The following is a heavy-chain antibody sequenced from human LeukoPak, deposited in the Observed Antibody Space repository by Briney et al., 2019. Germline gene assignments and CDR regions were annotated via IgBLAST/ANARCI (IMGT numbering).Heavy chain of an antibody. CDR3: TTDGYGDYSGY. CDR1: GFTFSSYA. J-gene: IGHJ4*02. V-gene: IGHV3-30-3*01. D-gene: IGHD4-17*01. CDR2: ISYDGSNK. Sequence: GGSLRLSCAASGFTFSSYAMHWVRQAPGKGLEWVAVISYDGSNKYYADSVKGRFTISRDNSKNTLYLQMNSLKTEDTAVYYCTTDGYGDYSGYWGQGTLVTVSS.